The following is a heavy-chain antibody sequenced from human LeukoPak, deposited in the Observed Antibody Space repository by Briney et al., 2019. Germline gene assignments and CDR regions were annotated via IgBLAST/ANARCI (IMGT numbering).Heavy chain of an antibody. D-gene: IGHD3-22*01. CDR3: ARDRVYYDSSGYYHPFDY. V-gene: IGHV1-18*04. J-gene: IGHJ4*02. CDR1: GHKFIAYY. Sequence: GASVKVSCKASGHKFIAYYMHWVRQAPGQGLEWMGWISAYNGNTNYAQKLQGRVTMTTDTSTSTAYMELRSLRSDDTAVYYCARDRVYYDSSGYYHPFDYWGQGTLVTVSS. CDR2: ISAYNGNT.